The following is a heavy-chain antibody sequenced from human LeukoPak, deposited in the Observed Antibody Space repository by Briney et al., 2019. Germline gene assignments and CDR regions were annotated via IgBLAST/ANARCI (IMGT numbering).Heavy chain of an antibody. CDR1: GFTFSSYA. J-gene: IGHJ5*02. V-gene: IGHV3-30*04. Sequence: AGRSLRLSCAASGFTFSSYAMHWVRQTPDKGLEWVAFISSGGTSENYADSVKGRFTISRDNSKNTLYLRMNNLTPEDTAVYYCAKGYGSSTSYGNWFDPWGQGTLVTVSS. CDR2: ISSGGTSE. D-gene: IGHD2-2*01. CDR3: AKGYGSSTSYGNWFDP.